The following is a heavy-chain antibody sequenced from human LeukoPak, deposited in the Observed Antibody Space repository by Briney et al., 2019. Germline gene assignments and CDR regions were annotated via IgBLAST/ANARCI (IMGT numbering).Heavy chain of an antibody. J-gene: IGHJ4*02. Sequence: GGSLRLSCAASGFTFSSYGMHWVRQAPGKGREGVAVIWYDGSNKYCVDYVKGRFTISRDNSKNTLYLQMNSLRAEDTAVYYCARDHPYCSSTSCPLDYWGQGTLVTVSS. CDR1: GFTFSSYG. CDR3: ARDHPYCSSTSCPLDY. D-gene: IGHD2-2*01. CDR2: IWYDGSNK. V-gene: IGHV3-33*01.